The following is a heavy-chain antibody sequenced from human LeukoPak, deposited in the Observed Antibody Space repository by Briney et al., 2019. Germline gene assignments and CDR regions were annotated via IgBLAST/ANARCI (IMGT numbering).Heavy chain of an antibody. Sequence: ASVKVSCKASGYTFTSYGISWVRQAPGQGLEWMGWISAYDGNTNSAQKFQGRVTMTTDTSTSTAYMELRSLRSDDTAVYYCARGLHPIYPRDAFDIWGQGTMVTVSS. V-gene: IGHV1-18*01. CDR2: ISAYDGNT. D-gene: IGHD3-16*02. CDR3: ARGLHPIYPRDAFDI. CDR1: GYTFTSYG. J-gene: IGHJ3*02.